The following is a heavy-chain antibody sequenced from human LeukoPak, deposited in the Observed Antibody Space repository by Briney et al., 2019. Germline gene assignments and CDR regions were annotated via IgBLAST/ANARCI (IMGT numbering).Heavy chain of an antibody. Sequence: SETLSLTCTVSGGSLSSYYWSWIRQPPGKGLEWIGYIYYSGSTNYNPSLKSRVTISVDTSKNQFSLKLSSVTAADTAVYYCARGSWTYYYGMDVWGQGTTVTVSS. CDR3: ARGSWTYYYGMDV. CDR2: IYYSGST. J-gene: IGHJ6*02. D-gene: IGHD2-15*01. V-gene: IGHV4-59*01. CDR1: GGSLSSYY.